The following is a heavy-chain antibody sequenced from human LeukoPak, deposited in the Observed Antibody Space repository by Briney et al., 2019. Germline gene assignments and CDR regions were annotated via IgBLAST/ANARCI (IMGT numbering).Heavy chain of an antibody. CDR3: ARCYGDCVFEY. D-gene: IGHD4-17*01. V-gene: IGHV3-48*03. CDR1: GFTFSSYH. CDR2: ISGSGDII. J-gene: IGHJ4*02. Sequence: PGGSLRLSCAASGFTFSSYHMNWVRQAPGKGLEWVSYISGSGDIIYYADSLKGRFTISRGNTENSLYLQMNSLRAEDTAVYYCARCYGDCVFEYWGQGTLVTVSS.